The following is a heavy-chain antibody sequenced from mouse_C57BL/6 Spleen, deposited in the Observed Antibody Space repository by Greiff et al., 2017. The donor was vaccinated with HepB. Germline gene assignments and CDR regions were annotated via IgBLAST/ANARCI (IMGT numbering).Heavy chain of an antibody. Sequence: EVNVVESGGDLVKPGGSLKLSCAASGFTFSSYGMSWVRQTPDKRLEWVATISSGGSYTYYPDSVKGRFTISRDNAKNTLYLQMSSLKSEDTAMYYCARDGYYDYYAMDYWGQGTSVTVSS. CDR3: ARDGYYDYYAMDY. J-gene: IGHJ4*01. CDR1: GFTFSSYG. D-gene: IGHD2-3*01. CDR2: ISSGGSYT. V-gene: IGHV5-6*01.